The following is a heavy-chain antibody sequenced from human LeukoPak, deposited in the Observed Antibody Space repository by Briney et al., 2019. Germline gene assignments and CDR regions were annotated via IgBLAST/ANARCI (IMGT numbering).Heavy chain of an antibody. Sequence: GGSLRLSCAASGFTFSSYSMNWVRQAAGKGLEWDSSISSSSYIYYADSLKGRLTISRDNAKNSLYLQMNSLRAEDTAVYYCARENYGSGSYYNPKWFDPWGQGTLVTVSS. CDR2: ISSSSYI. V-gene: IGHV3-21*01. D-gene: IGHD3-10*01. CDR3: ARENYGSGSYYNPKWFDP. CDR1: GFTFSSYS. J-gene: IGHJ5*02.